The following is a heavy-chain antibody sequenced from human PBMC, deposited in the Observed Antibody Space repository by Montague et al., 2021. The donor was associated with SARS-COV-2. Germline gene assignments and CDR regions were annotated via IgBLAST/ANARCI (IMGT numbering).Heavy chain of an antibody. J-gene: IGHJ2*01. Sequence: SETLSLTCTVSSASISNDIYYWGWIRQPPGKDPEWIGGSRYGGTSYYNPSLKSRVTISIDTSKNQCSLTMTAVTAADTAVYFCARQDIQLRFDLWGRGTLVTVSS. CDR3: ARQDIQLRFDL. D-gene: IGHD1-1*01. CDR2: SRYGGTS. CDR1: SASISNDIYY. V-gene: IGHV4-39*01.